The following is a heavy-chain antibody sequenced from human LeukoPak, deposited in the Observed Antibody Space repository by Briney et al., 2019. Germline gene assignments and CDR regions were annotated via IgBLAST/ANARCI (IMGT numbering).Heavy chain of an antibody. V-gene: IGHV3-15*01. CDR3: AKEQDTYYYDSSGYYFGIDY. Sequence: GGSLRLSCTASGFTFGDYAMSWVRQAPGKGLEWVGRIKSKTDGGTTDYAAPVKGRFTISRDDSKNTLYLQMNSLRAEDTAVYYCAKEQDTYYYDSSGYYFGIDYWGQGTLVTVSS. CDR1: GFTFGDYA. CDR2: IKSKTDGGTT. D-gene: IGHD3-22*01. J-gene: IGHJ4*02.